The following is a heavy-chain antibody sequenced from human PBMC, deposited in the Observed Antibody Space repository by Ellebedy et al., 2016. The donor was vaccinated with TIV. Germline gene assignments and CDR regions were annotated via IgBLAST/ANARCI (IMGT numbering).Heavy chain of an antibody. CDR2: IYPGDSDT. CDR1: GYSFTTYW. J-gene: IGHJ4*02. D-gene: IGHD5-24*01. CDR3: ARSYGLSYFDL. Sequence: GESLKISCKGSGYSFTTYWIGWVRQMPGKGLEWMGIIYPGDSDTRYSPSFQGQVTISADKSTSTAYLQLGNLRASDTAIYSCARSYGLSYFDLWGQGTLVTVSS. V-gene: IGHV5-51*01.